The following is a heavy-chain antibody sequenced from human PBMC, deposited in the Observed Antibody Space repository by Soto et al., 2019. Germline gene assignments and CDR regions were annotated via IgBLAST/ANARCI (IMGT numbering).Heavy chain of an antibody. Sequence: SETLSLTCTVSGGSISTYYWSWIRQPPGKGLEWIGYIYYSGSTYYNPSLKSRVTISVDTSKNQFSLKLSSVTAADTAVYYCAIHLEAYSFDYWGQGTLVTVSS. J-gene: IGHJ4*02. CDR1: GGSISTYY. CDR2: IYYSGST. CDR3: AIHLEAYSFDY. V-gene: IGHV4-59*04. D-gene: IGHD2-15*01.